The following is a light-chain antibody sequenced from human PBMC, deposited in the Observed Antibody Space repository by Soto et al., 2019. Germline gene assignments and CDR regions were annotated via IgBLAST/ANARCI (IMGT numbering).Light chain of an antibody. CDR1: QSVTSY. CDR3: QQGSNWPPGLT. CDR2: DAS. J-gene: IGKJ4*01. Sequence: EIVLTQSPVTLSLSPGERATLSCRASQSVTSYLAWYQQKPGQAPRLLIYDASRRATGIPARFSGSGSGTDFTLTINRLEPEDSAVYYCQQGSNWPPGLTFGGGTKLEIK. V-gene: IGKV3-11*01.